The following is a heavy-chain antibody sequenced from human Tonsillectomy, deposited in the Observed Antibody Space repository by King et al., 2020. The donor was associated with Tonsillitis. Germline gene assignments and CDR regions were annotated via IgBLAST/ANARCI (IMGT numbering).Heavy chain of an antibody. V-gene: IGHV3-30*16. J-gene: IGHJ3*02. D-gene: IGHD5-18*01. CDR2: ISSDGTSE. Sequence: VQLVESGGGVVQPGRSQRLSCAASKFSFSDYAMHWVRQAPGKGLEWVSLISSDGTSEYYADSVKGRFTISRDNSKNTLYLQMNSLRTEDTAVYYCASDGTPSYSYGSLLQNDGFDIWGQGTMVTVSS. CDR1: KFSFSDYA. CDR3: ASDGTPSYSYGSLLQNDGFDI.